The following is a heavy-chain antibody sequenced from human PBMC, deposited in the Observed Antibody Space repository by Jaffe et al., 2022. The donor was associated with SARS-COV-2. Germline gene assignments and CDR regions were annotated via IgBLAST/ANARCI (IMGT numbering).Heavy chain of an antibody. CDR3: VNRGLDYGDYEGRYYFDY. Sequence: EVHLVESGGGLVQPGGSLRLSCAGSGFTFSNNWMSWVRQAPGKGLEWVANINQDGSEEYYVDSVKGRFTISRDNSKNSLFLQMNSLRAEDTAVYYCVNRGLDYGDYEGRYYFDYWGQGTLVTVSS. D-gene: IGHD4-17*01. CDR2: INQDGSEE. J-gene: IGHJ4*02. V-gene: IGHV3-7*01. CDR1: GFTFSNNW.